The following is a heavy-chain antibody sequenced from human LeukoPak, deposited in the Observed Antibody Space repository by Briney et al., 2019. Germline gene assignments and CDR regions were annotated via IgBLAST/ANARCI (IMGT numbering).Heavy chain of an antibody. V-gene: IGHV1-2*02. CDR1: GYTFTGYY. Sequence: ASVKVSCKASGYTFTGYYMHWVRQAPGQGLEWMGWINPNSGGTNYAQKFQGRVTMTRDTSISTAYMELSRLRSDDTAVYYCARNYPLSYYYYMDVWGKGTTVTVSS. J-gene: IGHJ6*03. D-gene: IGHD3-10*01. CDR3: ARNYPLSYYYYMDV. CDR2: INPNSGGT.